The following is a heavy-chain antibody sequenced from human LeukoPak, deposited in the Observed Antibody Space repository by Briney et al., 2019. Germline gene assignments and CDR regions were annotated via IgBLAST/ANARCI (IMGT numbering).Heavy chain of an antibody. CDR1: GGSISSYY. CDR2: IYYSGST. D-gene: IGHD6-25*01. J-gene: IGHJ4*02. CDR3: ARVTAYSSENYFDY. Sequence: SETLSLTCTVSGGSISSYYWSWIRQPPGKGLEWLGYIYYSGSTNYNPSLKSRVTISVDTSKNQFSLKLSSVTAADTAVYYCARVTAYSSENYFDYWGQGTLVTVSS. V-gene: IGHV4-59*08.